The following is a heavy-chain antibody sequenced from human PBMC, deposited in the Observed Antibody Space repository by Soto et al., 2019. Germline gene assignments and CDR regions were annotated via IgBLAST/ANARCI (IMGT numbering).Heavy chain of an antibody. CDR2: IDWDDDK. D-gene: IGHD3-22*01. J-gene: IGHJ4*02. CDR3: ARSSGYYYSFDY. CDR1: GFSLSTSGMR. Sequence: SGPTLVNPTQTLTLTCTFSGFSLSTSGMRVSWIRQPPGKALEWLARIDWDDDKFYSTSLKTRLTISKDTSKNQVVLTMTNMDPVDTATYYCARSSGYYYSFDYWGQGTLVTVSS. V-gene: IGHV2-70*04.